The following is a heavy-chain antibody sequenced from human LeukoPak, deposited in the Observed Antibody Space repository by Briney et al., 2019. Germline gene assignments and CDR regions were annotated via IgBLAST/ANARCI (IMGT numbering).Heavy chain of an antibody. CDR3: ARDVRDLSRFDP. Sequence: GASVKVSCKASGYTFTSYAMHWVRQAPGQRLEWMGWINAGNGNTKYSQKFQGRVTITRDTSASTVYMELSSLRSEDTAVYYCARDVRDLSRFDPWGQGTLVTVSS. CDR2: INAGNGNT. J-gene: IGHJ5*02. CDR1: GYTFTSYA. V-gene: IGHV1-3*01.